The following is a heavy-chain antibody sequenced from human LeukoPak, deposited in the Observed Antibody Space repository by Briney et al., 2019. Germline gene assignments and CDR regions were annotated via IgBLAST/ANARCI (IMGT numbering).Heavy chain of an antibody. CDR3: ARDEGEYSSSSGSYYYYYMDV. CDR1: GYTFTGYY. CDR2: INPNSGGT. Sequence: EASVKVSCKASGYTFTGYYMHWVRQAPGQGLEWMGWINPNSGGTNYAQKFQGRVTMTRDTSISTAYMELSRLRSDDTAVYYCARDEGEYSSSSGSYYYYYMDVWGKGTTVTVS. J-gene: IGHJ6*03. V-gene: IGHV1-2*02. D-gene: IGHD6-6*01.